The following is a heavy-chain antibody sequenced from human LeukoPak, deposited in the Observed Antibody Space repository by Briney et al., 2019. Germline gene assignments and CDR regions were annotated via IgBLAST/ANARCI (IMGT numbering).Heavy chain of an antibody. CDR3: AKDGGYYYDSSGDAFDI. J-gene: IGHJ3*02. D-gene: IGHD3-22*01. V-gene: IGHV3-23*01. CDR1: GFTVSSYA. Sequence: GGSLRLSCAASGFTVSSYAMSWVRQAPGKGLEWVSSIYYSGGSTYYSDSVKGRFTISRDNSKNTLYLQMNSLRAEDTAVYYCAKDGGYYYDSSGDAFDIWGQGTMVTVSS. CDR2: IYYSGGST.